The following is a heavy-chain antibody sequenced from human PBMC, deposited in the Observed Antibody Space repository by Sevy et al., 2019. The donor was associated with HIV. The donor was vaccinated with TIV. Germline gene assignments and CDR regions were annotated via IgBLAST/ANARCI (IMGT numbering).Heavy chain of an antibody. Sequence: ASVKVSCKASGYTFTSYGISWVRQAPGQGLEWMGWISAYNGNTNYAQKLQGRVTMTTDTSTSTAYMERRSLRTDDTAVYYCARDRPEGYYYCKTYYYYGMDVWGQGTTVTVSS. D-gene: IGHD5-12*01. J-gene: IGHJ6*02. CDR3: ARDRPEGYYYCKTYYYYGMDV. V-gene: IGHV1-18*01. CDR1: GYTFTSYG. CDR2: ISAYNGNT.